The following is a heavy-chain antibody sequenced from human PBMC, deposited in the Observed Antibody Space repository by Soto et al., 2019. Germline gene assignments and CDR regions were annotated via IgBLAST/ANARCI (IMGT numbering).Heavy chain of an antibody. J-gene: IGHJ4*02. Sequence: GGSLRLACAACGVTVSSYAMSWVLQAPGKGLECVSGISGSGGSTYYADSVKGRFTIYRDNSKNTLYLQMNSLRAEDTAVYYCARGWGSSFLPTPFFRRGSRPPDYWGQGTLVPVYS. V-gene: IGHV3-23*01. CDR3: ARGWGSSFLPTPFFRRGSRPPDY. CDR1: GVTVSSYA. CDR2: ISGSGGST. D-gene: IGHD6-6*01.